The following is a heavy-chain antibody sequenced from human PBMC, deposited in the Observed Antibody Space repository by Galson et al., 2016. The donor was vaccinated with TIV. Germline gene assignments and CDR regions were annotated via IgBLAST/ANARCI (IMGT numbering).Heavy chain of an antibody. CDR3: ARTQSCGGDCYYFDY. CDR1: GYPVTTHY. Sequence: SVKVSCKASGYPVTTHYMHWVRQGPGQGLEWMGIINPSGGGTTYAQNFQGRLIMTGDTSTSIVYMELSSLRSEDTAVYYCARTQSCGGDCYYFDYWGQGALVTVSS. D-gene: IGHD2-21*02. CDR2: INPSGGGT. J-gene: IGHJ4*02. V-gene: IGHV1-46*01.